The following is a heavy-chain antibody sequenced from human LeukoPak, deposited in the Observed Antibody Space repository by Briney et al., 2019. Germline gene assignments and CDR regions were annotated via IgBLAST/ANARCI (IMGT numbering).Heavy chain of an antibody. J-gene: IGHJ4*02. Sequence: SETLSLTCTVSGGSISSYYWSWIRQPPGKGLEWIGYIYYSGSTNYNPSLKSRVTISVDTSKNQFSLKLSSVTAADTAVYYCARAPRRNIGSGWYRLDYWGQGTLVTVSS. CDR1: GGSISSYY. CDR2: IYYSGST. CDR3: ARAPRRNIGSGWYRLDY. V-gene: IGHV4-59*01. D-gene: IGHD6-19*01.